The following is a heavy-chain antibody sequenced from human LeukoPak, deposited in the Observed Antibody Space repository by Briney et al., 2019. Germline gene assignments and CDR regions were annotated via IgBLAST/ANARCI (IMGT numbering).Heavy chain of an antibody. CDR1: GFTFGDYA. V-gene: IGHV3-49*04. Sequence: GGSLRLSCTASGFTFGDYAMSWVRQAPGKGLEWVGFIRSKAYGGTTEYAASVKGRFTISSDDSKSIAYLQMNSLKTEDTAVYYCTRGTYDSSGFDYWGQGTLVTVSS. J-gene: IGHJ4*02. CDR3: TRGTYDSSGFDY. CDR2: IRSKAYGGTT. D-gene: IGHD3-22*01.